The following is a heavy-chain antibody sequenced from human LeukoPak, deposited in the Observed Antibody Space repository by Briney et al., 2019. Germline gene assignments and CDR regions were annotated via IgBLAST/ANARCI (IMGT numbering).Heavy chain of an antibody. CDR1: GFTFSSYS. V-gene: IGHV3-21*01. J-gene: IGHJ4*02. CDR2: ISSSSSYI. CDR3: ASAQGAVAGTGY. Sequence: GGSLRLSCAASGFTFSSYSMNWVRQAPGKGLEWVSSISSSSSYIYYADSVKGRFTISRDNAKNSLYLQMNSLRAEDTAVYYCASAQGAVAGTGYWGQGTLVTVSS. D-gene: IGHD6-19*01.